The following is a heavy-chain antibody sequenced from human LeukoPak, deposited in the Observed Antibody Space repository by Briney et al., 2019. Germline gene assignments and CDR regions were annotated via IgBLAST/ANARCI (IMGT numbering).Heavy chain of an antibody. Sequence: SETLSLTCTVSGGSISSSSYYWGWIRQPPGKGLEWIGYIYYSGSTYYNPSLKSRVTISVDTSKNQFSLKLSSVTAADTAVYYCARDVSTVVPPGAFDIWGQGTMVTVSS. CDR1: GGSISSSSYY. CDR3: ARDVSTVVPPGAFDI. CDR2: IYYSGST. J-gene: IGHJ3*02. D-gene: IGHD4-23*01. V-gene: IGHV4-30-4*08.